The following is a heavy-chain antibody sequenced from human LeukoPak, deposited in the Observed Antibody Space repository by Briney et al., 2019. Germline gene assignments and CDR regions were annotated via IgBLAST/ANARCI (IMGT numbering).Heavy chain of an antibody. CDR3: ARGRHYYDSSGYPNAFDI. V-gene: IGHV3-30-3*01. CDR2: ISYDGSNK. Sequence: GGSLRLSCAASGFTFNTYAMHWVRQAPGKGLEWVALISYDGSNKYYADSVKGRFTISRDNSKNTLYLQMNSLRAEDTAVCYCARGRHYYDSSGYPNAFDIWGQGTMVTVSS. J-gene: IGHJ3*02. D-gene: IGHD3-22*01. CDR1: GFTFNTYA.